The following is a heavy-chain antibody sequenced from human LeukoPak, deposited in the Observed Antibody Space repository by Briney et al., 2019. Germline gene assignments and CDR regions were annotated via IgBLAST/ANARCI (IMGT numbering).Heavy chain of an antibody. D-gene: IGHD4/OR15-4a*01. CDR1: GFIFSNHA. CDR3: ARQKANYHDAFDI. J-gene: IGHJ3*02. Sequence: GGSLRLSCAASGFIFSNHAMSWVRQAPGKGLEWVTTISGSSGSTNYADSVKGRFTISRDNSKNTLYLQMNSLRAEDTAVYYCARQKANYHDAFDIWGQGTMVTVSS. V-gene: IGHV3-23*01. CDR2: ISGSSGST.